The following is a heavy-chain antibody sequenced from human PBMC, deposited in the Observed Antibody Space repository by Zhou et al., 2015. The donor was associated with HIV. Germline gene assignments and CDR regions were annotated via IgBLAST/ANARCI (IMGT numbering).Heavy chain of an antibody. J-gene: IGHJ3*02. CDR2: IIPIFGTA. Sequence: QVQLVQSGAEVKQPGASVKVSCKASGYTFSSYGIAWVRQAPGQGLEWMGGIIPIFGTANYAQKFQGRVTITADESTSTAYMELSSLRSEDTAVYYCARGSIAAAGTLGKVYSRNAFDIWGQGTMVTVSS. CDR1: GYTFSSYG. V-gene: IGHV1-69*13. D-gene: IGHD6-13*01. CDR3: ARGSIAAAGTLGKVYSRNAFDI.